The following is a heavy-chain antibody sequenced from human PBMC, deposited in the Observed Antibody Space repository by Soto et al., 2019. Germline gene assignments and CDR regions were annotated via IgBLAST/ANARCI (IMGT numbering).Heavy chain of an antibody. CDR2: ISWNSGSI. CDR3: SKDSTVLVVGSAKGAFDI. V-gene: IGHV3-9*01. Sequence: EVQLVESGGGLVQPGRSLRLSCAASGFTFDDYAMHWVRQAPGKGLEWVSGISWNSGSIGYADSVKGRFTISRDNAKNSQSLQMNSLGAEEKAVLYCSKDSTVLVVGSAKGAFDIWGQGTMVTVSS. J-gene: IGHJ3*02. D-gene: IGHD2-15*01. CDR1: GFTFDDYA.